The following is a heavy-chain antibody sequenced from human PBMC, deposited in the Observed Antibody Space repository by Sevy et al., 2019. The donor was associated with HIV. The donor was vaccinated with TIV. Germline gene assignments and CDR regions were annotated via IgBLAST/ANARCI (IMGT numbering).Heavy chain of an antibody. CDR2: INHSGSA. CDR1: GGSFSAYY. J-gene: IGHJ4*02. D-gene: IGHD5-12*01. CDR3: GRPGVDL. V-gene: IGHV4-34*01. Sequence: SETLSLTCAVYGGSFSAYYWSWIRQAPGQGLEWIGDINHSGSANFNPSLKSRVTISVDTTKSQFSLKLSFVTAADTAVYYCGRPGVDLWGRGTLVTVSS.